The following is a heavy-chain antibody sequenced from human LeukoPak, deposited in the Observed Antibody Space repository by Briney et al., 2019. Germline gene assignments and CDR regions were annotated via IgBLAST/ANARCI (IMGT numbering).Heavy chain of an antibody. Sequence: SETLSLTCIVSGGSMSGYYWSWIRQPPGKGLEWIGHTFSSGATTYNPSLKSRVTISADTSRSQFSLNLSSVTAADTAVYYCARRSRDGYFLDSWGQGTLVTVSS. D-gene: IGHD5-24*01. CDR3: ARRSRDGYFLDS. CDR2: TFSSGAT. V-gene: IGHV4-4*09. J-gene: IGHJ4*02. CDR1: GGSMSGYY.